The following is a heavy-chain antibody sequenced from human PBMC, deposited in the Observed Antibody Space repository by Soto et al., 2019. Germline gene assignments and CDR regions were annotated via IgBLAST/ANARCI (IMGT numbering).Heavy chain of an antibody. J-gene: IGHJ4*02. CDR1: GFAVSNNN. D-gene: IGHD3-22*01. CDR2: VYSGGTT. CDR3: ARAGSPFDSDSSGYWGFDH. V-gene: IGHV3-53*01. Sequence: GGSLRLSCVASGFAVSNNNMNWVRQAPGKGLEWVSVVYSGGTTYYADSVRGRFTVSRDDSKNTLFLQMSSLRAGDTAVYYCARAGSPFDSDSSGYWGFDHWGQGTLVTVSS.